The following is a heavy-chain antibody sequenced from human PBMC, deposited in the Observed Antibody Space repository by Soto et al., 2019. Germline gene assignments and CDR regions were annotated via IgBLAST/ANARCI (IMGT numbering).Heavy chain of an antibody. CDR2: IYTSGST. J-gene: IGHJ4*02. D-gene: IGHD3-22*01. CDR1: GRPISSYY. CDR3: TRSRAYYYDSCCYYYFGY. V-gene: IGHV4-4*07. Sequence: PEETLSLTCTVSGRPISSYYWSWIRQPAGKGLEWIGRIYTSGSTHNIPPLKSRLTMSVDTSKNQFSLKLSSVSAADTAVHSCTRSRAYYYDSCCYYYFGYWGLGTVVTVSS.